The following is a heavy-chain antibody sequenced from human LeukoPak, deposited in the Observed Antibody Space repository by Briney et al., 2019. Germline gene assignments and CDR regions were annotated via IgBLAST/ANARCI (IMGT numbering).Heavy chain of an antibody. D-gene: IGHD5-24*01. CDR2: INHSGST. J-gene: IGHJ4*02. V-gene: IGHV4-34*01. Sequence: SETLSLTCAVYGGSFSGYYWSWIRQPPGKGLEWIGEINHSGSTNYNPSLKSRVTISVDTSKNQFSLKLSSVTAADTAVYYCAREQMATMWIDYWGQGTLVTVSS. CDR1: GGSFSGYY. CDR3: AREQMATMWIDY.